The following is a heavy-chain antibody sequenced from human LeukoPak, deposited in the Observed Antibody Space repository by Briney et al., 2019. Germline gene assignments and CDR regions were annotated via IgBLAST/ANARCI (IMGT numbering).Heavy chain of an antibody. Sequence: SQTLSLTCVNSGDSVSRTNAAWNWIKQSPSRGLEWLGRTYYRTKWYSDSAVSVKSRIIINADTSKNQYSLQLNSVTPEDTAVYYCARGGGGMTVAWFGQWGQGTPVTVSS. V-gene: IGHV6-1*01. CDR2: TYYRTKWYS. CDR1: GDSVSRTNAA. J-gene: IGHJ5*02. CDR3: ARGGGGMTVAWFGQ. D-gene: IGHD6-19*01.